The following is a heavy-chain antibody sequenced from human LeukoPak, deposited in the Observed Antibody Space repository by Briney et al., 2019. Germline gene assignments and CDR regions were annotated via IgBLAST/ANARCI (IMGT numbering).Heavy chain of an antibody. CDR2: IGGSGGST. Sequence: QSGGSLRPSCAASGFTFSSYAMNWVRQAPGKGLEWVSAIGGSGGSTYYADSVKGRFTISRDNSKNTLYLQMNSLRAEDTALYYCAKSDDSSGYYYGIVYWGQGTLVTVSS. J-gene: IGHJ4*02. D-gene: IGHD3-22*01. CDR1: GFTFSSYA. CDR3: AKSDDSSGYYYGIVY. V-gene: IGHV3-23*01.